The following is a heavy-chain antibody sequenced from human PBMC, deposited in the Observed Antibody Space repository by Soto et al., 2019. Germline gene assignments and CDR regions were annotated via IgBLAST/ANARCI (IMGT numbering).Heavy chain of an antibody. J-gene: IGHJ6*02. CDR2: ISFDEAKDK. V-gene: IGHV3-30*18. Sequence: QVQLVESGGGVVQPGGSLTLSCVGSGFTFIDYGMHWVRKALGKGLEWLTFISFDEAKDKYYSAPVRGRFSISRDNSRDTLSLQMNSLRSDDTAVYYCAKGTYGGSAPYDYGMDVWGQGTTVTVSS. D-gene: IGHD3-22*01. CDR3: AKGTYGGSAPYDYGMDV. CDR1: GFTFIDYG.